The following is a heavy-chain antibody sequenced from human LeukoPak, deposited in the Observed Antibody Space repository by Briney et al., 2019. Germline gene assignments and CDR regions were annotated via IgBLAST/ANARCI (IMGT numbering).Heavy chain of an antibody. CDR3: ARDAVPGGDWFDP. Sequence: GRSLRLSCAASGFTFSSYSMNWVRQAPGKGLEWVSSISSTSSYIYYADSVKGRFTIPRDNAKNSLYLQMNSLRAEDTAVYYCARDAVPGGDWFDPWGQGSLVTVSS. V-gene: IGHV3-21*01. D-gene: IGHD3-10*01. CDR2: ISSTSSYI. J-gene: IGHJ5*02. CDR1: GFTFSSYS.